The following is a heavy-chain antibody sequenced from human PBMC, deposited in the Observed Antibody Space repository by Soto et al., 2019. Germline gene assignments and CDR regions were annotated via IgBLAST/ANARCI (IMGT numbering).Heavy chain of an antibody. CDR1: GGSISSGGYY. V-gene: IGHV4-31*03. Sequence: QVQLQESGPGLVKPSQTLSLTCTVSGGSISSGGYYWSWMRQHPGKGLEWIGYIYYSGSTYYNPSLKSRVTISVDTSKNQFSLKLSSVTAADTAVYYCAREHGDYVDYYYYYGMDVWGQGTTVTVSS. J-gene: IGHJ6*02. CDR3: AREHGDYVDYYYYYGMDV. D-gene: IGHD4-17*01. CDR2: IYYSGST.